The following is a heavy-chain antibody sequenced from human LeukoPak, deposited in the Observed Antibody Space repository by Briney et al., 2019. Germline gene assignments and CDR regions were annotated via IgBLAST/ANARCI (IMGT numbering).Heavy chain of an antibody. CDR1: GFTFSSYG. D-gene: IGHD2-15*01. Sequence: GGSLRLSCAASGFTFSSYGMHWVRQAPGKGLEWVAFIRYDGSNKYYADSVKGRFTISRDNSKNTLYLQMNSLRAEDTAVYYCARDIGDCSSGRCYSDYIDYWGEGTLVTVPS. CDR3: ARDIGDCSSGRCYSDYIDY. V-gene: IGHV3-30*02. J-gene: IGHJ4*02. CDR2: IRYDGSNK.